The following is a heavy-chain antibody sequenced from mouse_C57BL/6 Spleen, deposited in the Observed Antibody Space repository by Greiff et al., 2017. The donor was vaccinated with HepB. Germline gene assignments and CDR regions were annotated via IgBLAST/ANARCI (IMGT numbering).Heavy chain of an antibody. V-gene: IGHV1-15*01. CDR3: TRWGTTVVAPFDY. Sequence: QVQLQQSGAELVRPGASVTLSCKASGYTFTDYEMHWVKQTPVHGLEWIGAIDPETGGTAYNQKFKGKAILTADKSSSTAYMALRSLTSEDSAVYYCTRWGTTVVAPFDYWGQGTTLTVSS. D-gene: IGHD1-1*01. CDR2: IDPETGGT. J-gene: IGHJ2*01. CDR1: GYTFTDYE.